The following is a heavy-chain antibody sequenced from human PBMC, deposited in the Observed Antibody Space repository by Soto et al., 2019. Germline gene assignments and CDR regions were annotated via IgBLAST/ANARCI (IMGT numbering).Heavy chain of an antibody. D-gene: IGHD2-15*01. J-gene: IGHJ4*02. CDR3: AKIFGSFDDHSED. Sequence: QLQLQESGPGLVKPSETLSLTCSVSGGSITINNYYWGWIRQPPGKGREWIASIYYTGTTYYSPPLKSRATISIGTSKNQFSLRLTSVTAAVTAVYYCAKIFGSFDDHSEDWGQGMLVTVSS. V-gene: IGHV4-39*01. CDR1: GGSITINNYY. CDR2: IYYTGTT.